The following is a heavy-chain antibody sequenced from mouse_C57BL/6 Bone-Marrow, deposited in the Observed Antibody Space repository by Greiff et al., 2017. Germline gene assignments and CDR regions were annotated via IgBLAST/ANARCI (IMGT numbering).Heavy chain of an antibody. Sequence: VQLQQSGPELVKPGASVKISCKASGYTITDYYMNWVKQSHGKSLEWIGDINPNNGGTSYNQKFKGKATLTVDTSSSTAYMELRSLTSEDSAVYYCARGGNWGQGTLVTVSA. V-gene: IGHV1-26*01. CDR1: GYTITDYY. J-gene: IGHJ3*01. CDR2: INPNNGGT. CDR3: ARGGN.